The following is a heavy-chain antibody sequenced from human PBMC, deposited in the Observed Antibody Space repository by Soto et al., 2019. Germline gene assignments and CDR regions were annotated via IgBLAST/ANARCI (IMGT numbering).Heavy chain of an antibody. CDR1: GGSISSGGYS. CDR2: IYHSGST. D-gene: IGHD6-13*01. Sequence: PSETLSLTCAVSGGSISSGGYSWSWIRQPPGKGLEWIGYIYHSGSTYYNPSLKSRVTISVDRSKNQFSLKLSSVTAADTAVYYCARGVISIAAAGAEFDYWGQGTLVTVSS. V-gene: IGHV4-30-2*01. CDR3: ARGVISIAAAGAEFDY. J-gene: IGHJ4*02.